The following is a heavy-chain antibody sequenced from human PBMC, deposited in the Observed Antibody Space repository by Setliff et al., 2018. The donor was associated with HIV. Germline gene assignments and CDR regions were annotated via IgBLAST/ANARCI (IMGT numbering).Heavy chain of an antibody. J-gene: IGHJ4*02. V-gene: IGHV3-30*02. D-gene: IGHD6-19*01. CDR3: AKNLYRSPWSPLDY. Sequence: PGGSLRLSCAASDFTFSSYGMHWVRQAPGKGLEWVAFIRYDGSYKFYADSVKGRFTISRDNSKNTLYLQMNSLRPEDTAAYYCAKNLYRSPWSPLDYWGQGTLVTVSS. CDR1: DFTFSSYG. CDR2: IRYDGSYK.